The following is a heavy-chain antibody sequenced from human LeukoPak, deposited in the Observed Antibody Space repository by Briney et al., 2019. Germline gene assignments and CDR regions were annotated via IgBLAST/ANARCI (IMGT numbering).Heavy chain of an antibody. V-gene: IGHV4-39*01. D-gene: IGHD1-20*01. CDR3: ARHNWNGGFDY. CDR2: IYYSGST. CDR1: GGFISSSPYY. J-gene: IGHJ4*02. Sequence: PSETLSLTCTVFGGFISSSPYYWGWIRQAPGKGLEWIASIYYSGSTYYNPSLESRVTISVDTSKNQFSLKLTSVTAADTVVYFCARHNWNGGFDYWGQGTLVAVSS.